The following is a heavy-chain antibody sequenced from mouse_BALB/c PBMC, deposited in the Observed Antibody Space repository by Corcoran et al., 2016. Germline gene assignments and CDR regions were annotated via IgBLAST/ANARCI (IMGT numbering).Heavy chain of an antibody. J-gene: IGHJ3*01. V-gene: IGHV14-3*02. CDR1: GFNIKDTY. CDR3: ASPSYYDYEFAY. D-gene: IGHD2-4*01. Sequence: EVQLQQSGAELVMPGASVKLSCTASGFNIKDTYMHWVKQRHEQGLEWIGRIDPANGNTKYDTKFQGKATITADTSSNTAYLQLSSLTSEDTAVYYCASPSYYDYEFAYWGQGTLVTVSA. CDR2: IDPANGNT.